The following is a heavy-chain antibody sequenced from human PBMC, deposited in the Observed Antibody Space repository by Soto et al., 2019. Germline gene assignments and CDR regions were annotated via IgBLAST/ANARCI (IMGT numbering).Heavy chain of an antibody. D-gene: IGHD1-26*01. J-gene: IGHJ4*02. V-gene: IGHV1-69*01. Sequence: QVQLVQSGAEVKKPGSSVKVSCKASGGTFSSYAINGVLQAPGQGLEWMGEIIPIFGTANYAQKFQGRVTITADESTSTAYMELSSLRSEDTAVYYCARDGGRHSGGIDYWGQGTLVTVSS. CDR2: IIPIFGTA. CDR3: ARDGGRHSGGIDY. CDR1: GGTFSSYA.